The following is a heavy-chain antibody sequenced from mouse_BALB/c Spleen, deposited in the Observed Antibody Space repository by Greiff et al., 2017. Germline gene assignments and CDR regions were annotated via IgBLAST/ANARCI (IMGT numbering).Heavy chain of an antibody. V-gene: IGHV1-80*01. CDR1: GYAFSSYW. J-gene: IGHJ2*01. CDR2: IYPGDGDT. CDR3: AREATGTDYFDY. Sequence: LVESGAELVRPGSSVKISCKASGYAFSSYWMNWVKQRPGQGLEWIGQIYPGDGDTNYNGKFKGKATLTADKSSSTAYMQLSSLTSEDSAVYFCAREATGTDYFDYWGQGTTLTVSS. D-gene: IGHD4-1*01.